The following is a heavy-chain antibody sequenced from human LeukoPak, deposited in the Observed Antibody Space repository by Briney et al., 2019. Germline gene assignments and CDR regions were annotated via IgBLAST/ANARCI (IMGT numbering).Heavy chain of an antibody. V-gene: IGHV3-74*03. CDR1: GVTFSGYW. D-gene: IGHD6-19*01. CDR3: TRAGYSSGFDS. CDR2: INSDGYSI. Sequence: GGSLRLSCAASGVTFSGYWMHWVRQAPGKGLVWVSRINSDGYSITYADSVRGRFTISRDNAKNTLYLQMNSLIAEDTAVYFCTRAGYSSGFDSWGQGTLVTVSS. J-gene: IGHJ5*01.